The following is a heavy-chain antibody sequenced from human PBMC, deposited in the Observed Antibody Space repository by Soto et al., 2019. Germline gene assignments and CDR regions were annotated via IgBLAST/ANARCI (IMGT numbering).Heavy chain of an antibody. CDR2: IFYSGSL. V-gene: IGHV4-59*08. D-gene: IGHD3-3*01. J-gene: IGHJ4*02. CDR3: ARATTLFGVVPSD. CDR1: GGSISGYY. Sequence: QVQLQESGPGLVKPSETLSLTCTVSGGSISGYYWSWIRQPPGKGLEWIGYIFYSGSLKYNPSLKSRVTMSVDTSKNHLSLRLTSVTAADTAVYFCARATTLFGVVPSDWGQGSLVTVSS.